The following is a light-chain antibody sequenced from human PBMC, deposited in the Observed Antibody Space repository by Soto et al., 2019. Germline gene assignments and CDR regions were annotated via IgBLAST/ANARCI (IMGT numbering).Light chain of an antibody. J-gene: IGLJ2*01. Sequence: QSVLTQPASVSGSPGQSITISCTGTSSEVGAHNFVSWYQQHPGKAPKLLISEVSNRPSGVSIRFSGAKSGNTASLTISGLQAEDEGDYHCSSYTTSGTVVFGGGTKLTVL. V-gene: IGLV2-14*01. CDR2: EVS. CDR1: SSEVGAHNF. CDR3: SSYTTSGTVV.